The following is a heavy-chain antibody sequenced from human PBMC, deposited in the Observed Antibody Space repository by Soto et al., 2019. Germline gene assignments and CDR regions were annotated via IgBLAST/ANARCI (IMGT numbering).Heavy chain of an antibody. CDR3: AKDSHSNSGHDSPCGMQG. J-gene: IGHJ6*04. CDR2: INHSGST. D-gene: IGHD6-13*01. CDR1: VVSFSGYD. V-gene: IGHV4-34*01. Sequence: SWETLTLTCAVSVVSFSGYDWSCIRHPPVKWLECVGEINHSGSTNYNPSLKSRVTISVETSKNQFSLKLSYVPAADSAASYCAKDSHSNSGHDSPCGMQGWG.